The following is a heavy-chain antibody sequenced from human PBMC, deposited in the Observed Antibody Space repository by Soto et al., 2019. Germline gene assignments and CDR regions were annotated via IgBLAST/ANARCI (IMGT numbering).Heavy chain of an antibody. J-gene: IGHJ4*02. CDR1: GFTFSSYG. V-gene: IGHV3-30*18. CDR3: AKAQGLDSGSYYTLDY. D-gene: IGHD1-26*01. CDR2: ISYDGSNK. Sequence: QVQLVESGGGVVQPGRSLRLSCAASGFTFSSYGMHWVRQAPGKGLEWVAVISYDGSNKYYADSVKGRFTISRDNSKNTLYLQMNSLRAEDTAVYYCAKAQGLDSGSYYTLDYWGQGTLVTVSS.